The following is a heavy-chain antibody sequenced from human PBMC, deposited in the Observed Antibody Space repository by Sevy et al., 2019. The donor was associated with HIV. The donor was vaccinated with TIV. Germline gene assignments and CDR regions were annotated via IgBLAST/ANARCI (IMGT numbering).Heavy chain of an antibody. J-gene: IGHJ4*02. CDR2: INNGGST. V-gene: IGHV3-23*01. CDR3: ASGETTMITDLDY. Sequence: GGSLRLSCGASGFTFSNYAMSWVRQAPGKGPEWVSGINNGGSTYYEDSVKGRFTISRDNSKKMVFLQMNRLRAEDTAVYYCASGETTMITDLDYWCQGALVTVSS. CDR1: GFTFSNYA. D-gene: IGHD3-16*01.